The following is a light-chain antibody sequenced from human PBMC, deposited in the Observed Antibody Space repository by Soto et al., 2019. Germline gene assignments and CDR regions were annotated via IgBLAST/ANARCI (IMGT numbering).Light chain of an antibody. V-gene: IGKV1-39*01. CDR2: AAS. Sequence: DIQMTQSPSSLSASVGDRVTITCRASQTISNYLNWYQQKPGKAPKLLIYAASSLQSGVPSRFSGIGSGTDFTLTISSLQPEDFATYYCQQSFYTPLTFGGGTKVEIK. CDR1: QTISNY. J-gene: IGKJ4*01. CDR3: QQSFYTPLT.